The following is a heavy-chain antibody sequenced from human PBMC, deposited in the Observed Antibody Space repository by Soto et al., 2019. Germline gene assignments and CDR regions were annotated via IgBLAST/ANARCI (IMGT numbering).Heavy chain of an antibody. CDR3: AKEWVVRGASRARGYYFDY. J-gene: IGHJ4*02. Sequence: ASVKVSCKASGGTFSSYAISWVRQAPGQGLEWMGGIIPIFGTANYAQKFQGRVTITADESTSTAYMELSSLRAEDTAVYYCAKEWVVRGASRARGYYFDYWGQGTLVTVSS. CDR1: GGTFSSYA. D-gene: IGHD3-10*01. V-gene: IGHV1-69*13. CDR2: IIPIFGTA.